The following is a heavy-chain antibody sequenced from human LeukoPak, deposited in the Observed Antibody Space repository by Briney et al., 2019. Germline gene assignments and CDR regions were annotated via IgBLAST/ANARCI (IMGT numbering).Heavy chain of an antibody. CDR2: IYYSGST. V-gene: IGHV4-39*01. D-gene: IGHD2-15*01. Sequence: SETLSLTCTVSGGSISSSSYHWLWIRQPPGKGLEWIGSIYYSGSTYYNPSLKSRATISVDTSKNQFSLKLSSVTAADTAVYYCARFTLVSRDAFDIWGQGTMVTVSS. J-gene: IGHJ3*02. CDR3: ARFTLVSRDAFDI. CDR1: GGSISSSSYH.